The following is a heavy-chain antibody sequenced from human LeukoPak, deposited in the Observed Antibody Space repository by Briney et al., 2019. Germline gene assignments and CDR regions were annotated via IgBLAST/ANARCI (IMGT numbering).Heavy chain of an antibody. D-gene: IGHD6-19*01. J-gene: IGHJ5*02. Sequence: GGSLRLSCAASGFTFSSYSMNWVRQAPAKGLEWVSYISSSSSTIYYADSVKGRFTISRDNAKNSLYLQMNSLRAEDTAVYYCARATGIAVAGAGVDPWGQGTLVTVSS. CDR2: ISSSSSTI. CDR1: GFTFSSYS. V-gene: IGHV3-48*01. CDR3: ARATGIAVAGAGVDP.